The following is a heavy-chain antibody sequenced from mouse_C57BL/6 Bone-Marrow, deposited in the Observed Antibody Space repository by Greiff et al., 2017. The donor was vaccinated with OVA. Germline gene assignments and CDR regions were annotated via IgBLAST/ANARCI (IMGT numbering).Heavy chain of an antibody. V-gene: IGHV1-59*01. CDR2: IAPSDSYI. D-gene: IGHD1-1*01. CDR1: GYTFTNYW. Sequence: QFQLQQPGAELVRPGTSVKLSCKASGYTFTNYWMHWVKQRPGQGLEWIGVIAPSDSYINYNQKFKGRATLTVDTSSSTAYMHLSSLTSEDSAVYYCAHYGSRLYLHYWGQGTSLTVSS. J-gene: IGHJ2*02. CDR3: AHYGSRLYLHY.